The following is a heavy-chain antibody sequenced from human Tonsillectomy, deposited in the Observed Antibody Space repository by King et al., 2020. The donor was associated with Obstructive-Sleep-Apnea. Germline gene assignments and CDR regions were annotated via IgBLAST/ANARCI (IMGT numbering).Heavy chain of an antibody. CDR3: ARDRRLPGTVYGDY. CDR2: ISSSRSAI. Sequence: VQLVESGGGLVQPGGSLRLSCAASGFTFSSYSMSWGRQAPGKGLECVSYISSSRSAIYYADSVKGRFTISRDNAKKSLYLQMNSLRAEDTAVYYCARDRRLPGTVYGDYWGQGTLVTVSS. CDR1: GFTFSSYS. J-gene: IGHJ4*02. D-gene: IGHD3-9*01. V-gene: IGHV3-48*04.